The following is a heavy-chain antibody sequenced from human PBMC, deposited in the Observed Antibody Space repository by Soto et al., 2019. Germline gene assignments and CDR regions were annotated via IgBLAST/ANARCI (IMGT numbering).Heavy chain of an antibody. CDR1: GFTFSDYG. D-gene: IGHD3-3*01. V-gene: IGHV3-23*01. CDR2: ISGSGGST. J-gene: IGHJ4*02. Sequence: GGSLRLSCVASGFTFSDYGMSWVRQAPGKGPDWVSAISGSGGSTYYADSVKGRFTISRDNSKDTLYLQMNSLRAEDTAVYYCARQFQGTIFDIDYWGQGTLVTVSS. CDR3: ARQFQGTIFDIDY.